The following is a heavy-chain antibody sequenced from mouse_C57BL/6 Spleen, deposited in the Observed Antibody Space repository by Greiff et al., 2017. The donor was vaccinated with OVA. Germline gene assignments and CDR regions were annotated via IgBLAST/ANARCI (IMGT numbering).Heavy chain of an antibody. V-gene: IGHV2-2*01. J-gene: IGHJ1*03. CDR1: GFSLTSYG. CDR3: ARSGYGSSYVWYFDV. Sequence: QVQLKQSGPGLVQPSQSLSITCTVSGFSLTSYGVHWVRQSPGKGLEWLGVIWSGGSTDYNAAFISRLSISKDNSKSQVFFKMNSLQADDTAIYYCARSGYGSSYVWYFDVWGTGTTVTVSS. CDR2: IWSGGST. D-gene: IGHD1-1*01.